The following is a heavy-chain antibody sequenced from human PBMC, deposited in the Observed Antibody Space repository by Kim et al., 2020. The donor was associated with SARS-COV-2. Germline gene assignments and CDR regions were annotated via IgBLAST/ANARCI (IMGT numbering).Heavy chain of an antibody. D-gene: IGHD2-2*01. J-gene: IGHJ4*02. V-gene: IGHV4-31*03. CDR2: ISYSGNP. Sequence: SETLSHTCSVSGGSIRSGGKFWTWIRQHPAKGLEWIGYISYSGNPHYSPSLRSRISISLQTSENQFSLELTSVTAADTAVYYCARGQPLDYWGQGILVTV. CDR3: ARGQPLDY. CDR1: GGSIRSGGKF.